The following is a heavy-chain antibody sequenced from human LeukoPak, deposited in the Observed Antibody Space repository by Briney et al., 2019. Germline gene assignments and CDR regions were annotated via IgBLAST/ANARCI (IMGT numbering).Heavy chain of an antibody. CDR2: IRYDGSNK. CDR1: GFTFSSYG. D-gene: IGHD3-16*02. CDR3: AKDGDGTYRSHYYYYYMDV. J-gene: IGHJ6*03. V-gene: IGHV3-30*02. Sequence: GGSLRLSCAASGFTFSSYGMHWVRQAPGKGLEWVAFIRYDGSNKYYADSVKGRFTISRDNSKNTLYLRMNSLRAEDTAVYYCAKDGDGTYRSHYYYYYMDVWGKGTTVTVSS.